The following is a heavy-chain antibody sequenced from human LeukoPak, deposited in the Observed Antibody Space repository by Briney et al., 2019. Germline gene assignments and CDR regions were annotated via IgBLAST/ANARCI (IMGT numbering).Heavy chain of an antibody. CDR2: ISYDGSNK. D-gene: IGHD5-18*01. CDR3: ARDWAEVQLWLDY. Sequence: GGSLRLSCAASGFTFSSYAMHWVRQAPGKGLEWVAVISYDGSNKYYADSVKGRSTISRDNSKNTLYLQMNSLRAEDTAVYYCARDWAEVQLWLDYWGQGTLVTVSS. V-gene: IGHV3-30*04. J-gene: IGHJ4*02. CDR1: GFTFSSYA.